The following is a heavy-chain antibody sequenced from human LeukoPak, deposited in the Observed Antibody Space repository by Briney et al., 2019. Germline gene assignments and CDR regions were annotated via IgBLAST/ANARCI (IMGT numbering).Heavy chain of an antibody. D-gene: IGHD2-15*01. J-gene: IGHJ4*02. CDR2: ISGYNGNT. V-gene: IGHV1-18*04. Sequence: ASVKVSCKASGYTFTGYYIHWVRQAPGQGLEWMGWISGYNGNTNYAQKLQGRVTMTTDTSTSTAYMELRSLRSDDTAVYYCARVAPNRRYCSGGSCLNYFGYWGQGTLVTVSS. CDR1: GYTFTGYY. CDR3: ARVAPNRRYCSGGSCLNYFGY.